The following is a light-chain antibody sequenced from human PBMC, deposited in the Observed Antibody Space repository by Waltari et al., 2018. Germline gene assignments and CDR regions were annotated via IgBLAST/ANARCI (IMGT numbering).Light chain of an antibody. CDR2: GSS. J-gene: IGKJ1*01. CDR1: QSVSRS. CDR3: QHYVRLPVS. Sequence: EIVLTQSPGTLSLSQGERATFSCRASQSVSRSLAWYQQKPGQAARLLIYGSSSRATGVPDRFSGSRSRTDFSLTISRLEPEDFAVYYCQHYVRLPVSFGQGTKVEVK. V-gene: IGKV3-20*01.